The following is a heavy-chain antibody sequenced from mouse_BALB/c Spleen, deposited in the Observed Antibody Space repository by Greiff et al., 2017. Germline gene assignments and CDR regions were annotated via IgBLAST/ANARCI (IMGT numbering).Heavy chain of an antibody. D-gene: IGHD5-1-1*01. J-gene: IGHJ4*01. CDR2: ISNGGGST. Sequence: EVMLVESGGGLVQPGGSLKLSCAASGFTFSSYTMSWVRQTPEKRLEWVAYISNGGGSTYYPDTVKGRFTISRDNAKNTLYLQMSSLKSEDTAMYYCARHVGSIIPYAMDYWGQGTSVTVSS. CDR3: ARHVGSIIPYAMDY. CDR1: GFTFSSYT. V-gene: IGHV5-12-2*01.